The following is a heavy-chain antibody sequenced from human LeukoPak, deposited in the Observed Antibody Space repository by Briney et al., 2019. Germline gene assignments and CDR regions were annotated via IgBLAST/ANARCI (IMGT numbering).Heavy chain of an antibody. CDR2: IYISGST. V-gene: IGHV4-61*02. J-gene: IGHJ2*01. D-gene: IGHD3-16*01. Sequence: PSETLSLTCAVSGGSISSGSYYWSWIRQPAGKGLEWIGRIYISGSTNYNPSLKSRVTISVDTSKNQFSLKLSSVTAADTAVYYCASGGPTVLPWYFDLWGRGTLVTVSS. CDR1: GGSISSGSYY. CDR3: ASGGPTVLPWYFDL.